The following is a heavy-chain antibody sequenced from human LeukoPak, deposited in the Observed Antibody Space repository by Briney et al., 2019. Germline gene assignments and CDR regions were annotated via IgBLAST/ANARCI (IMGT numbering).Heavy chain of an antibody. CDR3: ASLHFGLYDSRRGGDY. D-gene: IGHD3-22*01. Sequence: SQTLSLTCTVSDGSISSGGYYWSWIRQHPGKGLEWIGYIYYSGSTYYNPSLKSRVTISVDTSKNQFSLKLSSVTAADTAVYYCASLHFGLYDSRRGGDYWGQGTLVTVSS. CDR2: IYYSGST. J-gene: IGHJ4*02. CDR1: DGSISSGGYY. V-gene: IGHV4-31*03.